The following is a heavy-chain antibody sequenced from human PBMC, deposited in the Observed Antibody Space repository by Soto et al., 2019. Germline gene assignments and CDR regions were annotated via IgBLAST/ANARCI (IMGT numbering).Heavy chain of an antibody. CDR2: IRGDGSRE. D-gene: IGHD4-17*01. Sequence: DVQLVESGGDLVQPGGSLRLSCAASGFTFGNYWMAWVRQAPGKGLEWVANIRGDGSREYYLDSVRGRFSVSRDNAQESHYRQRTGLRVEYTAVYYCARDVNYGDGTAYYDVFDIWGQGTVVNVSS. V-gene: IGHV3-7*05. J-gene: IGHJ3*02. CDR1: GFTFGNYW. CDR3: ARDVNYGDGTAYYDVFDI.